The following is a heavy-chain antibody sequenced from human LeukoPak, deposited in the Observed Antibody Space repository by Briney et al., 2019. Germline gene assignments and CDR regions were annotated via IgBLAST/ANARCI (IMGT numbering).Heavy chain of an antibody. CDR1: GGTFSSYA. Sequence: ASVKVSCKASGGTFSSYAISWVRQAPGQGLEWMGGIIPIFGTANYAQKFQGRVTITTDESTSTAYMELSSLRSEDTAVYYCARGVGAMLGYFQHWGQGTLVTVSS. J-gene: IGHJ1*01. CDR3: ARGVGAMLGYFQH. D-gene: IGHD1-26*01. V-gene: IGHV1-69*05. CDR2: IIPIFGTA.